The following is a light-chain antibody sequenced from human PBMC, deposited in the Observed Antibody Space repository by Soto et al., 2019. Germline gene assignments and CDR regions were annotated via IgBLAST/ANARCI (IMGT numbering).Light chain of an antibody. J-gene: IGLJ1*01. CDR2: EVS. CDR1: SSDVGGYNY. Sequence: QSVLTQPPSASGSPGQSVTISCTGTSSDVGGYNYVSWYQQHPGKAPKLMIYEVSKRPSGVPDRSSGSKSGNTASLTVSGLQAEDEADYYCSPYAGSNNPHYVFGTGTKVPVL. V-gene: IGLV2-8*01. CDR3: SPYAGSNNPHYV.